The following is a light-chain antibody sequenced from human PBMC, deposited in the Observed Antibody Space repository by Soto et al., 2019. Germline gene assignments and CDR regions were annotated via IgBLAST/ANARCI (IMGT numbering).Light chain of an antibody. J-gene: IGLJ1*01. Sequence: QSALTQPPSASGSPGQSVTISCTGTSNDVGYYDYVSWYQQYPGKAPKLMIYEVNKRPSGAPDRFSGSKSGNTAFLTVSGLRAEDEAEYHCSSYAGGNNFVFGSGTKVTVL. CDR3: SSYAGGNNFV. CDR2: EVN. V-gene: IGLV2-8*01. CDR1: SNDVGYYDY.